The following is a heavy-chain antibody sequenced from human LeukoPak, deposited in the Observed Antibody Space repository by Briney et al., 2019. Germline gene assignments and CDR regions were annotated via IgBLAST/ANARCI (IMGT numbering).Heavy chain of an antibody. D-gene: IGHD1-1*01. Sequence: GGSLRLSCAASGFTFSSYDMHWVRQATGKGLEWVSAIGTAGDTYYPGSVKGRFTISRENAKNSLYLQMNSLRAEDTAVYYCARGRLETGWFDPWGQGTLVTVSS. V-gene: IGHV3-13*01. CDR3: ARGRLETGWFDP. CDR2: IGTAGDT. J-gene: IGHJ5*02. CDR1: GFTFSSYD.